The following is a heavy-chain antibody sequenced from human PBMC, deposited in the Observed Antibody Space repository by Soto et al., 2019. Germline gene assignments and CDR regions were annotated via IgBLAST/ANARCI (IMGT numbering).Heavy chain of an antibody. Sequence: ASVKVSCKASGYTFTSTWMHWVRQAPGQGLEWMGIINPYGGAATYAEKFQGRVTMTRDTSTATDYMELSSLRSEDTAMYYCARDRSYSSAYRWLDYWGHGTQVTVSS. V-gene: IGHV1-46*01. CDR1: GYTFTSTW. CDR2: INPYGGAA. CDR3: ARDRSYSSAYRWLDY. J-gene: IGHJ5*01. D-gene: IGHD3-22*01.